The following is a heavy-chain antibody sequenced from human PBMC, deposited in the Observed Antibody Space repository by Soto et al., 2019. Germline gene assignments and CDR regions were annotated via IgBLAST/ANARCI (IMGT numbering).Heavy chain of an antibody. Sequence: SETLSLTCTVSGGSISSYYWSWIRQPPGKGLEWIGYIYYSGSTNYNPSLKSRVTISVDTSKNQFSLKLRSVTAADTAVYYCASTNPFGGGIWYFDIWGRGTLVTVSS. D-gene: IGHD3-10*01. CDR1: GGSISSYY. J-gene: IGHJ2*01. CDR3: ASTNPFGGGIWYFDI. CDR2: IYYSGST. V-gene: IGHV4-59*01.